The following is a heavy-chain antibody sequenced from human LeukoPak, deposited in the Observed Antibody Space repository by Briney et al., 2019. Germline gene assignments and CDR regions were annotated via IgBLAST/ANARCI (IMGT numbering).Heavy chain of an antibody. CDR1: GFTFSDAW. Sequence: GGSLRLSCEASGFTFSDAWMSWVRQAPGKGLEWVGRIKSKTDGGTTDYAAPVKGRFTISRDDSKDTLFLQMNSLKTEDTAVYYCTTDLSELDDSGYYAKYFHHWGQGTLVSVSS. V-gene: IGHV3-15*01. CDR3: TTDLSELDDSGYYAKYFHH. J-gene: IGHJ1*01. D-gene: IGHD3-22*01. CDR2: IKSKTDGGTT.